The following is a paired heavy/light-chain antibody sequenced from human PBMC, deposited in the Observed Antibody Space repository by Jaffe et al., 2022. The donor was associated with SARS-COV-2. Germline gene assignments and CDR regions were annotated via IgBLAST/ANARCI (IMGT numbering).Heavy chain of an antibody. CDR2: ISFDGNTK. Sequence: QVQLVESGGGVVQPGRSLRLSCAASGFTFSTTAMHWVRQTPGRGLEWVAIISFDGNTKYYADSVKGRFAISRDNSKNMLYLQMNSLRAEDTAIYYCTTSRPEAGTIDYWGQGTLVTVSS. CDR3: TTSRPEAGTIDY. V-gene: IGHV3-30*09. J-gene: IGHJ4*02. D-gene: IGHD6-19*01. CDR1: GFTFSTTA.
Light chain of an antibody. CDR2: WAS. Sequence: DIVMTQSPDSLAVSLGERATINCRSSQSVLYRSNKKNYLAWYQQKPGQPPRLLIYWASTRESGVPGRFSGSGSGTDFTLTITSLQAEDVAVYYCQQYYTTPYTFGQGTKLEIK. CDR3: QQYYTTPYT. J-gene: IGKJ2*01. CDR1: QSVLYRSNKKNY. V-gene: IGKV4-1*01.